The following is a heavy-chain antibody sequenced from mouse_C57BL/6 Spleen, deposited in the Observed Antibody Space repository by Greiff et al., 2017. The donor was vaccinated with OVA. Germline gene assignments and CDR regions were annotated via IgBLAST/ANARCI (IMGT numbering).Heavy chain of an antibody. CDR3: ARRDGNPFFDY. CDR2: IDPSDSYT. D-gene: IGHD2-1*01. V-gene: IGHV1-50*01. Sequence: QVQLQQPGAELVKPGASVKLSCKASGYTFTSYWMQWVKQRPGQGLEWIGEIDPSDSYTNYNQKFKGKATLTVDTSSSTAYMQLSSLTSEDSAVDYCARRDGNPFFDYWGKGTTLTVSS. CDR1: GYTFTSYW. J-gene: IGHJ2*01.